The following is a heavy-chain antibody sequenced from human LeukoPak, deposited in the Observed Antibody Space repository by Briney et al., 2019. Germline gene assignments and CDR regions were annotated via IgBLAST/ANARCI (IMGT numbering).Heavy chain of an antibody. D-gene: IGHD3-3*01. V-gene: IGHV3-53*01. CDR1: GFTVSSNY. CDR3: ARAYYDFWSGYYNGYYFDY. Sequence: PGGSLRLSCAASGFTVSSNYMSWVRQAPGKGLEWVSVIYSGGSTYYADSVKGRFTISRDNSKNTLYLQMNSLRAEDTAVYYCARAYYDFWSGYYNGYYFDYWGQGTLVTVSS. J-gene: IGHJ4*02. CDR2: IYSGGST.